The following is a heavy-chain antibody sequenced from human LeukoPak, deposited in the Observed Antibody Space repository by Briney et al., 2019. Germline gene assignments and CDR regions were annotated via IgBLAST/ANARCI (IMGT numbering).Heavy chain of an antibody. CDR1: GFIFSSYW. V-gene: IGHV3-74*01. Sequence: GGSLRLSCAASGFIFSSYWMHWVRQAPGKGLVWISRINSDGSSTSYADSVKGRFTISRDNAKNSLYLQMNSLRAEDTAVYYCARAAENYGGRFDSWGQGTLVTVSS. J-gene: IGHJ4*02. D-gene: IGHD3-16*01. CDR3: ARAAENYGGRFDS. CDR2: INSDGSST.